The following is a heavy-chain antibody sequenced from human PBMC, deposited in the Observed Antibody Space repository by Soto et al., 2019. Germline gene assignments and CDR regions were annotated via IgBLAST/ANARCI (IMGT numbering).Heavy chain of an antibody. J-gene: IGHJ4*02. Sequence: EVQLSESGGGLVQPGGSLRLSCAASGFTFTSYALNWVRQAPGKGLEWVSGMSGIGDSTYNADSVKGRFTISRDISKNTLYLQMNNLRAEDTAVYYCANGGYGDYAVDFWGQGTLVTVSS. V-gene: IGHV3-23*01. CDR2: MSGIGDST. D-gene: IGHD4-17*01. CDR1: GFTFTSYA. CDR3: ANGGYGDYAVDF.